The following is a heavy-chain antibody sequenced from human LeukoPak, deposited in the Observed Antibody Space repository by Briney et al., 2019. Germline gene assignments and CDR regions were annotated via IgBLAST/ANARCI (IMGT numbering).Heavy chain of an antibody. J-gene: IGHJ4*02. CDR2: INQDGSAK. V-gene: IGHV3-7*01. CDR1: GFTVSSNY. D-gene: IGHD5-12*01. Sequence: GGSLRLSCAASGFTVSSNYMSWVRQAPGKGLEWVANINQDGSAKHYVDSVKGRFTVSRDNAENSLYLQTNSLRAEDTAVYYCARLWGDATIFDLWGQGTLVTVSS. CDR3: ARLWGDATIFDL.